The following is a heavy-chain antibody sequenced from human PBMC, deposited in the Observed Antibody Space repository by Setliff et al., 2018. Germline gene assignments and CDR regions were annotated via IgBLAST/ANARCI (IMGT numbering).Heavy chain of an antibody. Sequence: GASVKVSCKASGYTFTSYAMNWVRQAPGQGLEWMGWINTNTGNPTYAQGFTGRFVFSLDTSVSTAYLQISRLKAEDTAVYYCARDQFLEWLSNRGCFDYWGQGTLVTVSS. CDR1: GYTFTSYA. V-gene: IGHV7-4-1*02. J-gene: IGHJ4*02. D-gene: IGHD3-3*01. CDR2: INTNTGNP. CDR3: ARDQFLEWLSNRGCFDY.